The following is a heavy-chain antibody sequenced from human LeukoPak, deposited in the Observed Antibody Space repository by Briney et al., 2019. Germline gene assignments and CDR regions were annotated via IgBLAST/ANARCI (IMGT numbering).Heavy chain of an antibody. J-gene: IGHJ6*02. CDR1: GFTFSSYA. CDR2: ISGSGGST. Sequence: GGSLRLSCAASGFTFSSYAMSWVRQAPGKGLEWVSAISGSGGSTYYADSVKGRFTISRDNSKNTLYLQMNSLRAEDTAVYYCAKGPLDIVVVPAARRNGDYYYYGMDVWGQGITVTVSS. CDR3: AKGPLDIVVVPAARRNGDYYYYGMDV. V-gene: IGHV3-23*01. D-gene: IGHD2-2*01.